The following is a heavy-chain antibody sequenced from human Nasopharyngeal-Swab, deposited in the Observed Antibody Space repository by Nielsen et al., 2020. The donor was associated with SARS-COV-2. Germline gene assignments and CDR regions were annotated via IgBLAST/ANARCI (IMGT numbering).Heavy chain of an antibody. J-gene: IGHJ4*02. V-gene: IGHV4-39*01. D-gene: IGHD3-10*01. CDR3: ARTDYYGSGSPDY. CDR2: IYYSGST. Sequence: SETLSLTYTVSGGSISSSSYYWGWIRQPPGKGLEWIGSIYYSGSTYYNPSLKSRVTISVDTSKNQFSLKLSSVTAADTAVYYCARTDYYGSGSPDYWGQGTLVTVSS. CDR1: GGSISSSSYY.